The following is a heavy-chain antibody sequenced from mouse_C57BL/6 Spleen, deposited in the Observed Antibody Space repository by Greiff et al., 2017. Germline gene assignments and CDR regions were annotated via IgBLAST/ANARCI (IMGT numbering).Heavy chain of an antibody. CDR3: ARSEDGYSFSWFAY. V-gene: IGHV1-66*01. Sequence: VQLQESGPELVKPGASVKISCKASGYSFTSYYIHWVKQRPGQGLEWIGWIYTGSGNTKYNEKFKGKATLTADTSSSTAYMQLSSLTSEDSAVYYCARSEDGYSFSWFAYWGQGTLVTVSA. CDR2: IYTGSGNT. CDR1: GYSFTSYY. J-gene: IGHJ3*01. D-gene: IGHD2-3*01.